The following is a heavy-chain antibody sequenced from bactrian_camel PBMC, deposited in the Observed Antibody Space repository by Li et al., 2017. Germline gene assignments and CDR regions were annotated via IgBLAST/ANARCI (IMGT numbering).Heavy chain of an antibody. V-gene: IGHV3S63*01. CDR2: LAIDGTI. J-gene: IGHJ4*01. Sequence: QLVESGGGSVQAGGSLTLSCASSVTTDSYCAGWFRQAPGKEREGISVLAIDGTISYADAVEGRFTISEDSAGNTLYLQVNMLKPEDTAMYYCAADPSRNSRDYCYQGPVSFTGQGTQVTVS. CDR1: VTTDSYC. D-gene: IGHD3*01.